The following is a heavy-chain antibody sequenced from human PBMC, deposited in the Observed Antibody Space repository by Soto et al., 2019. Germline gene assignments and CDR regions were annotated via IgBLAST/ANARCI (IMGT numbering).Heavy chain of an antibody. Sequence: PSETLSLTCSVSGGTIGGYSWTWIRQPPGKGLEWIGYISHSGSTYYNPSLKGRVTISVDRSKNQFSLKLSSVTAADTAVYYCARGGGSCSRTSCSYPYYYGMDVWGQGTTVTVS. CDR1: GGTIGGYS. V-gene: IGHV4-30-2*01. J-gene: IGHJ6*02. CDR2: ISHSGST. CDR3: ARGGGSCSRTSCSYPYYYGMDV. D-gene: IGHD2-2*01.